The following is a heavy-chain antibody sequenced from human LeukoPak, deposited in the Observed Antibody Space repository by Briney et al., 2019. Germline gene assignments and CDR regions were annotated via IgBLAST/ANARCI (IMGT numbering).Heavy chain of an antibody. V-gene: IGHV4-34*01. CDR3: AATTEGRFDAFDI. Sequence: PSETLSLTCAVYGGSFSGYYWSWIRQPPGKGLEWIGEINHSGSTNYNPSLKSRVTISVDTSKNQFSLKLSSVTAADTAVYYCAATTEGRFDAFDIWGQGTMVTVSS. J-gene: IGHJ3*02. CDR2: INHSGST. CDR1: GGSFSGYY. D-gene: IGHD4-17*01.